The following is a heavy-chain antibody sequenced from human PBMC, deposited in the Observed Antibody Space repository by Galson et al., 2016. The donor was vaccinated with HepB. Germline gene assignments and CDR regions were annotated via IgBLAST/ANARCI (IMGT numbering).Heavy chain of an antibody. D-gene: IGHD3-3*01. V-gene: IGHV6-1*01. Sequence: SVSSSTAAWHWTRQSPSRGLGWLGRTYYRLRWNNDYAVSVKSRKIINPDTSKNQFSLQPKSVTPKDTAVYYCARAVEYYTFWSRLYGMDVWGQGTTVIVSS. J-gene: IGHJ6*02. CDR1: SVSSSTAA. CDR2: TYYRLRWNN. CDR3: ARAVEYYTFWSRLYGMDV.